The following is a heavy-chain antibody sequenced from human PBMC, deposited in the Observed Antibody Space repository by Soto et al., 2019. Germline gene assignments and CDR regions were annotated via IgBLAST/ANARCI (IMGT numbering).Heavy chain of an antibody. V-gene: IGHV4-30-2*01. J-gene: IGHJ4*02. D-gene: IGHD4-17*01. CDR3: ARGMTTVTTFDY. CDR2: IYHSGST. Sequence: TLSLTCAGSGGSISSGGYSWSWIRQPPGKGLEWIGYIYHSGSTYYNPSLKSRVTISVDRSKNQVSLKLSSVTAAVTAVYYCARGMTTVTTFDYWGQGTLVTVSS. CDR1: GGSISSGGYS.